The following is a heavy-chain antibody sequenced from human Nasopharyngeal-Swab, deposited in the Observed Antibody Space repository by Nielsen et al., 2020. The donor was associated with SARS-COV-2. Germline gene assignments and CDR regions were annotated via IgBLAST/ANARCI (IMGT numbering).Heavy chain of an antibody. D-gene: IGHD3-10*01. V-gene: IGHV4-39*01. CDR1: GGSFSGYY. Sequence: GSLRLSCAVYGGSFSGYYWGWIRQPPGKGLEWIGSIYYSGSTYYNPSLKSRVTISVDTSKNQFSLKLSSVTAADTAVYYCASRYYGYYWGQGTLVTVSS. CDR3: ASRYYGYY. CDR2: IYYSGST. J-gene: IGHJ4*02.